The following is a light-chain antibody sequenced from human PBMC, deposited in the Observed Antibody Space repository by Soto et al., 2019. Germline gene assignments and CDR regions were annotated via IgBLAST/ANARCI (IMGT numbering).Light chain of an antibody. J-gene: IGLJ1*01. Sequence: QSVLTQPPSLSAAPGQKGTISCSGGSSNIGNNYVSWYQHLPGTSPKLLIYESAKRPSGIPDRFSGSKSGASATLVITGLQTGDEADYYCASWNYGLGGGGVFGTGNKVTVL. CDR3: ASWNYGLGGGGV. CDR2: ESA. V-gene: IGLV1-51*02. CDR1: SSNIGNNY.